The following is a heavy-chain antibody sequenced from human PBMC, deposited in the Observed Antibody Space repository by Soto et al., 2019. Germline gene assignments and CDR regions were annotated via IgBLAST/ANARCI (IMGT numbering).Heavy chain of an antibody. Sequence: ASVKVSCKASGYTFTGYYMHWVRQAPGQGLEWMGWINPNSGGTNYAQKFQGWVTMTRDTSISTAYMELSRLRSDDTAVYYCARGFYDSSGSYWFDPWGQGTLVTVSS. J-gene: IGHJ5*02. CDR1: GYTFTGYY. CDR3: ARGFYDSSGSYWFDP. CDR2: INPNSGGT. V-gene: IGHV1-2*04. D-gene: IGHD3-22*01.